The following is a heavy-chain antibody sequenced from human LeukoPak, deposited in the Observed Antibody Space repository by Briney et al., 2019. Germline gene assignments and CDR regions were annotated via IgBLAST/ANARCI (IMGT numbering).Heavy chain of an antibody. CDR2: IYSGGST. V-gene: IGHV3-53*04. CDR3: VRGGGYCGSTTCHWYYFDS. D-gene: IGHD2-2*01. Sequence: GGSLRLSCVASGFTFSSNWMSWVRQAPGKGLEWVSVIYSGGSTYYTDSVKGRFTISRHNSKNTLILQMNSLRAEDKAVNYCVRGGGYCGSTTCHWYYFDSWGQGSLVTVSS. CDR1: GFTFSSNW. J-gene: IGHJ4*02.